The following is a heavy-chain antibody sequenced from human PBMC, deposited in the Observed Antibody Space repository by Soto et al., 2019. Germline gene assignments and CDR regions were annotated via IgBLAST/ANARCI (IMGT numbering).Heavy chain of an antibody. V-gene: IGHV4-31*03. D-gene: IGHD3-10*01. Sequence: TSETLSLTCTVSGGSISSGGYYWSWIRQHPGKGLEWIGYIYYSGSTYYNPSLKSRVNKSVDTSKKQFSLKLSSVTAADKAVYYCARVTMVRSYYYYGMDVWGQGTTVTVSS. J-gene: IGHJ6*02. CDR3: ARVTMVRSYYYYGMDV. CDR2: IYYSGST. CDR1: GGSISSGGYY.